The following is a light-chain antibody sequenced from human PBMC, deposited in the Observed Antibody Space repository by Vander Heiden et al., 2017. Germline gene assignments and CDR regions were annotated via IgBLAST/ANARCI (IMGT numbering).Light chain of an antibody. CDR3: MQALQTPYT. J-gene: IGKJ2*01. CDR1: QSLLHTKGNNY. CDR2: LGS. Sequence: DIAMTRSPLSLPVTPGEPATLSCRSSQSLLHTKGNNYVDWYLQKPGQSPHLLIYLGSNRASGVPDRFSGSGSGTDFTLKISRVEAEDVGVYYCMQALQTPYTFGPGTKLEIK. V-gene: IGKV2-28*01.